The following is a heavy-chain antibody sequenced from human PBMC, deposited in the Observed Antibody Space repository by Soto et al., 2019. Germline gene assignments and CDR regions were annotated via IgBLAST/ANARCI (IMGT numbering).Heavy chain of an antibody. D-gene: IGHD6-13*01. CDR3: AKDSSVTAAGSGGWFDP. Sequence: QVQLVESGGGVVQPGRSLRLSCAASGFDFNTYGLHWVRQAPGKGLEWVAAISIDGGSQYYADSVKGRFTISRDKSNSTLYLQMNSLGAEDTATYFCAKDSSVTAAGSGGWFDPWGPGTLVIVS. V-gene: IGHV3-30*18. CDR2: ISIDGGSQ. J-gene: IGHJ5*02. CDR1: GFDFNTYG.